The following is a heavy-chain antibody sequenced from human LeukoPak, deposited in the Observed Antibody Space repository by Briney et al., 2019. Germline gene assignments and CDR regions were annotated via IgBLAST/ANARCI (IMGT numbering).Heavy chain of an antibody. CDR3: ARGSTYFDN. CDR2: FFYGGST. CDR1: GVSISGSTYY. V-gene: IGHV4-39*01. Sequence: SETLSLTCAVSGVSISGSTYYWGWIRQPPGKGLQWIGSFFYGGSTYYNPSLESRVTISVDTSKNQFSLKLTSVTAADTGVYYCARGSTYFDNWGQGTLVTVSS. D-gene: IGHD1-1*01. J-gene: IGHJ4*02.